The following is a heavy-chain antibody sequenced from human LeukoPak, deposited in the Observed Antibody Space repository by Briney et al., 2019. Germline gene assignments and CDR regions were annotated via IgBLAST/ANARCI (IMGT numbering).Heavy chain of an antibody. V-gene: IGHV3-66*01. CDR1: GFTFSSYA. CDR3: AKDPLASRDH. J-gene: IGHJ4*02. CDR2: ISTGETT. Sequence: GGSLRLSCAASGFTFSSYAMSWVRQAPGKGLEWVSLISTGETTYDADSVKGRFTISRDSSKNTLYLQMNSLRAEDTAVYYCAKDPLASRDHWGQGTLVTVSS.